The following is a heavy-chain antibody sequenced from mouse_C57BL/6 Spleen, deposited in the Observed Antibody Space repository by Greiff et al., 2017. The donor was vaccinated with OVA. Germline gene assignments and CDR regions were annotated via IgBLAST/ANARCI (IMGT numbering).Heavy chain of an antibody. J-gene: IGHJ4*01. CDR3: ARRAYSNPSYYYAMDY. Sequence: VQLQQSGAELMKPGASVKLSCKATGYTFTGYWIEWVKQRPGHGLEWIGEILPGSGSTNYNEKFKGKATFTADTSSNTAYMQLSSLTTEDSAIYYCARRAYSNPSYYYAMDYWGQGTSVTVSS. D-gene: IGHD2-5*01. CDR2: ILPGSGST. V-gene: IGHV1-9*01. CDR1: GYTFTGYW.